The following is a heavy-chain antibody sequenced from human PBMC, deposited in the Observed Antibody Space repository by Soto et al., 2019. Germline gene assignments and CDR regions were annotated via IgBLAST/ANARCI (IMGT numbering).Heavy chain of an antibody. CDR1: GFTFRSCA. J-gene: IGHJ6*02. Sequence: GGSLRLSCAASGFTFRSCAMGWVRQAPGKGLEWVSDIIDSGASTYYADSVKGRFTISRDNSKSTLYLQMNSLRAEDTALYYCAKGRSYYYYYSVDVWGQGTTVTVSS. V-gene: IGHV3-23*01. CDR2: IIDSGAST. CDR3: AKGRSYYYYYSVDV.